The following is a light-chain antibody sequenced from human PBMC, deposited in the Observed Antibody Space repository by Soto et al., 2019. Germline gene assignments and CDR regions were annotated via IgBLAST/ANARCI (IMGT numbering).Light chain of an antibody. CDR3: MQALQTPLT. CDR1: QSLLNSNGYNY. CDR2: LGS. Sequence: DIVMTQSPLSLPVTPGEPASISCRSSQSLLNSNGYNYLDWYLQKPGQSPQLLIYLGSNRAPGVSDRFTGSGSGTDFTMKISRVEAEDVGVYYCMQALQTPLTFGGGTKVDIK. V-gene: IGKV2-28*01. J-gene: IGKJ4*01.